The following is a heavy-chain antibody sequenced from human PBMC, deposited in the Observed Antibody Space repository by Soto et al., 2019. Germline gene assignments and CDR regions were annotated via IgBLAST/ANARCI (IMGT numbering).Heavy chain of an antibody. CDR2: IDPSDSYT. CDR1: GYSFTSYW. J-gene: IGHJ4*02. Sequence: RGESLKISCKGSGYSFTSYWVSWVRQMPGKGLEWMGRIDPSDSYTNYSPSFQGHVTISADKSISTAYLQWSSLKASDTAMYYCAREPPPLEWLLSEPFDCWGQGTLVTVSS. CDR3: AREPPPLEWLLSEPFDC. V-gene: IGHV5-10-1*01. D-gene: IGHD3-3*01.